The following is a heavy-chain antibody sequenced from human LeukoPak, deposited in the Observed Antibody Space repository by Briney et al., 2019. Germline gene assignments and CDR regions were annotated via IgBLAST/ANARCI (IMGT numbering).Heavy chain of an antibody. D-gene: IGHD3-10*01. V-gene: IGHV3-53*04. Sequence: GGSLRLSCAASGFTVSSDYMTWVRQAPGKGLEWVSVIYSGGSTYYADSVKGRFTISRNNSKNTLHLQMNSLRAEDTAVYYCARDGLVWFGELNWGQGTLVTVSS. CDR1: GFTVSSDY. CDR2: IYSGGST. J-gene: IGHJ4*02. CDR3: ARDGLVWFGELN.